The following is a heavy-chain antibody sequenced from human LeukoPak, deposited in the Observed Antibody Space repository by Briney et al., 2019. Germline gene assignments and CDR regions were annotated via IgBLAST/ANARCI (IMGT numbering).Heavy chain of an antibody. CDR3: TRPGTTGTTI. J-gene: IGHJ4*02. Sequence: GESLKISCKGYGYSFTRNWIGWVRQMPGKGLEWMGIIYPADSDTRYSPSLQGQVTISADNSISTAFLQWNSLKASDTATYYCTRPGTTGTTIWGQGTLVIVPS. D-gene: IGHD1-1*01. CDR2: IYPADSDT. CDR1: GYSFTRNW. V-gene: IGHV5-51*01.